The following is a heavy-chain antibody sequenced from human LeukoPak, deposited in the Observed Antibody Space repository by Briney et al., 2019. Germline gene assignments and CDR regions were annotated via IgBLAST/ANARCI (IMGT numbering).Heavy chain of an antibody. CDR2: ISGSGGST. D-gene: IGHD6-13*01. Sequence: GGSLRLSXAASGFTFSSYAMSWVRQAPGKGMEWVSAISGSGGSTYYADSVKGRFTISRDNSKNTLYLQMNSQRAEDTAVYYCAKAERQQLVLSPFDYWGQGTLVTVSS. CDR3: AKAERQQLVLSPFDY. CDR1: GFTFSSYA. V-gene: IGHV3-23*01. J-gene: IGHJ4*02.